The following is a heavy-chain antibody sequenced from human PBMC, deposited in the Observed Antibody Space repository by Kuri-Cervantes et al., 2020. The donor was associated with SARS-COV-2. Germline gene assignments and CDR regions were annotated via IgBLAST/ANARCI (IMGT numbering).Heavy chain of an antibody. J-gene: IGHJ5*02. CDR1: IYTSMNYG. D-gene: IGHD6-13*01. CDR2: FSTSNGKT. V-gene: IGHV1-18*01. CDR3: AREEEYSSSWDNWFDT. Sequence: ASVKVSCKAPIYTSMNYGISWVRQAPGQGLEWLAIFSTSNGKTHYAQKFQGRVTLTTDTSTSTAYMELRSLRSDDTAVYYCAREEEYSSSWDNWFDTWGQGTLVTVSS.